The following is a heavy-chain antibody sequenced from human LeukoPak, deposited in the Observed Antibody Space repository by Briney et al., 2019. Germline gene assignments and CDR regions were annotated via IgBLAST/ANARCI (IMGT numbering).Heavy chain of an antibody. Sequence: ASVKVSCKASGYTFTGYNMHWVRQAPGQGLEWMGWINPNSGGTNYAQKFQGRVTMTRDTSISTAYMELSRLRSDDTAVFYCARSVTVADHDYWGQGTLVTVSS. D-gene: IGHD6-19*01. CDR2: INPNSGGT. CDR1: GYTFTGYN. J-gene: IGHJ4*02. CDR3: ARSVTVADHDY. V-gene: IGHV1-2*02.